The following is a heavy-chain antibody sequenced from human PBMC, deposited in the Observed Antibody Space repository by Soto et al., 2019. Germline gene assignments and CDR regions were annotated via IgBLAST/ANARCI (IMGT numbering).Heavy chain of an antibody. CDR1: GYTFTSYY. V-gene: IGHV1-24*01. Sequence: GASVKVSCKASGYTFTSYYMHWVRQAPGQGLEWMGGFDPEDGETIYAQKFQGRVTMTEDTSTDTAYMELSSLRSEDTAVYYCATICGGDCYKAFDIWGQGTMVTVS. CDR2: FDPEDGET. D-gene: IGHD2-21*01. J-gene: IGHJ3*02. CDR3: ATICGGDCYKAFDI.